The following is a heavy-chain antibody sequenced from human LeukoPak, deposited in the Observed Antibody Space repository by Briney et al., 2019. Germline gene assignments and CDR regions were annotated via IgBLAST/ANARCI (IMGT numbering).Heavy chain of an antibody. CDR2: IRSQTAGGTT. V-gene: IGHV3-15*07. D-gene: IGHD3-3*01. J-gene: IGHJ6*02. CDR3: ARGRWSGDGYYGMDV. CDR1: GLTLGNVW. Sequence: GGSLRLSCAVSGLTLGNVWMNWVRQAPGKGLEWVGRIRSQTAGGTTDFAAPVKGRLSISRDDSKNSLYLQMNSLRAEDTAVYYCARGRWSGDGYYGMDVWGQGTTVTVSS.